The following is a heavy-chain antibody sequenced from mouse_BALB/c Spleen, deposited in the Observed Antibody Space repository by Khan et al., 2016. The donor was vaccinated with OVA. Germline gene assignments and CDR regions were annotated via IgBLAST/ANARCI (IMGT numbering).Heavy chain of an antibody. Sequence: QVQLQQSGAELVKPGASVKLSCRASNYTFNSYYMYWVKQRPGQGLEWIGEINPSNGGTNFNEKFKSKATLTVDKFSTTAYMQLRSLTSEDSAVYYCTRGGYGGFAYWGQGTLVTVSA. V-gene: IGHV1S81*02. CDR3: TRGGYGGFAY. CDR1: NYTFNSYY. J-gene: IGHJ3*01. CDR2: INPSNGGT. D-gene: IGHD3-1*01.